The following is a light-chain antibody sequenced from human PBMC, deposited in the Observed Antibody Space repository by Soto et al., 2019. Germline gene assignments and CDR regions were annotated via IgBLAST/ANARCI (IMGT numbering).Light chain of an antibody. CDR3: QVWNITTDHYV. J-gene: IGLJ1*01. V-gene: IGLV3-21*02. Sequence: SYELTQPPSVSVAPGQTARITCGGNNIGSTSVHWYQQRPGQAPVLVVYDDNDRPSGIPERFSGSNSENTATLTITRVEAGDEAEYPCQVWNITTDHYVFGTGTKVTV. CDR2: DDN. CDR1: NIGSTS.